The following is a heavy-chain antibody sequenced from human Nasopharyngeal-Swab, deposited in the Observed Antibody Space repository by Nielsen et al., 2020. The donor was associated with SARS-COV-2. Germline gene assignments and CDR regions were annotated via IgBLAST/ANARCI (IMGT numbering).Heavy chain of an antibody. CDR1: GFTFSRYG. D-gene: IGHD6-6*01. V-gene: IGHV3-30*18. Sequence: GESLKISCAASGFTFSRYGMHWVRQAPGKGLEWVAFLSFDGTDKYYADSVKGRLTISRDNSKNTLSLQMSSLKFEDTAVYYCAKDEDSSPSQRGYWGQGTLVTASS. CDR3: AKDEDSSPSQRGY. J-gene: IGHJ4*02. CDR2: LSFDGTDK.